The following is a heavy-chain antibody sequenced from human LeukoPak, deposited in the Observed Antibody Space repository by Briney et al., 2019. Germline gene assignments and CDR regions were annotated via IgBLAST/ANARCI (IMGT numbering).Heavy chain of an antibody. Sequence: SETLSLTCAVYGGSFSGYYWSWIRQPPGKGLEWIGEINHSGSTNYNPSLKSRVTISVDTSKNQFSPKLSSVTAADTAVYYCAGAPSVGWFDPWGQGTLVTVSS. V-gene: IGHV4-34*01. CDR2: INHSGST. J-gene: IGHJ5*02. CDR1: GGSFSGYY. CDR3: AGAPSVGWFDP.